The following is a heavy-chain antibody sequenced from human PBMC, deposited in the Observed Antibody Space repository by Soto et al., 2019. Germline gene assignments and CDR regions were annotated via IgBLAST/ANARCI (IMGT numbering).Heavy chain of an antibody. CDR2: ISDGGGPK. D-gene: IGHD1-26*01. CDR1: EFTISNYA. V-gene: IGHV3-23*01. CDR3: AKYPTTTARGYFDF. Sequence: EMQLLESGGGLVQPGGSLRLSCAATEFTISNYAIAWVRQAPGKGLEWVSVISDGGGPKYYADSVKGRFSISRDDSKNTLYLQMNSLRPEDTAVYYSAKYPTTTARGYFDFWGQGTLVTVSS. J-gene: IGHJ4*02.